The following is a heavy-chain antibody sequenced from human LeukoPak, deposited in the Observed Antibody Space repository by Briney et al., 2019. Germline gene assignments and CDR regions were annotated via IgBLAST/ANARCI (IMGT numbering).Heavy chain of an antibody. CDR2: INHSGNT. CDR1: GGSFSGYY. D-gene: IGHD3-22*01. Sequence: SETLSLTCAVYGGSFSGYYWSWIPQPPGKGLEWIGEINHSGNTNYNPSLKSRVTISVDTSKNQFSLKLSSVTAADTAVYYCARGPYDSSRDWGQGTLVTVSS. V-gene: IGHV4-34*01. J-gene: IGHJ4*02. CDR3: ARGPYDSSRD.